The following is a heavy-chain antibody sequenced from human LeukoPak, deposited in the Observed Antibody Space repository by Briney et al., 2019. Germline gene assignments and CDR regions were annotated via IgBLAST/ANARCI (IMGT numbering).Heavy chain of an antibody. CDR1: GYTFTGYY. CDR2: INPNSGGT. CDR3: ARDSSFVSSDAFDI. J-gene: IGHJ3*02. V-gene: IGHV1-2*02. D-gene: IGHD3-16*01. Sequence: ASVTVSCKASGYTFTGYYIHWVRQAPGQGLEWMGWINPNSGGTNYAQKFQDRVTMTRDTSISTAYMELSRLRSDDTAVYYCARDSSFVSSDAFDIWGQGTMVTVSS.